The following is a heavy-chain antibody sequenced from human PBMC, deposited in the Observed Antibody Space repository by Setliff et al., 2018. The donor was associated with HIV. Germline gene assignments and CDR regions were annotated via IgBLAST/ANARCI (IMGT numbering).Heavy chain of an antibody. CDR2: INPSGGST. CDR1: GYTFSSNY. Sequence: ASVKVSCKASGYTFSSNYMHWVRQAPGQGLEWLGIINPSGGSTWYAQKFQGRVTMTGDTSTNTLYMGLSSPRSEDTAVYYCAGGWEGGMDYWGQGTLVTVSS. CDR3: AGGWEGGMDY. D-gene: IGHD1-26*01. V-gene: IGHV1-46*01. J-gene: IGHJ4*02.